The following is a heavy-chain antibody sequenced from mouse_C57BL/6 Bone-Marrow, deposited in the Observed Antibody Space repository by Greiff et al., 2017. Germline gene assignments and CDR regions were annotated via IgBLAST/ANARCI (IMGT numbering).Heavy chain of an antibody. D-gene: IGHD1-1*01. Sequence: QVQLQQSGAELVKPGASVKMSCKASGYTFTSYWITWVKQRPGQGLEWIGDIYPGSGSTNYNEKFKSKATLTVDTSSSTAYMQLSSLTSEDSAVYYCAREADYYGSSYFDYWGQGTTLTVSS. CDR1: GYTFTSYW. V-gene: IGHV1-55*01. CDR3: AREADYYGSSYFDY. J-gene: IGHJ2*01. CDR2: IYPGSGST.